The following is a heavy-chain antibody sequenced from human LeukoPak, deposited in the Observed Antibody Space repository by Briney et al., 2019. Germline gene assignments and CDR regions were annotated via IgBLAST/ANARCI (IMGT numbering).Heavy chain of an antibody. V-gene: IGHV4-39*07. J-gene: IGHJ4*01. D-gene: IGHD3-22*01. CDR3: ARDDTYFYDSSGHGFDF. Sequence: SEILSLTCTVSGDSINRSPYYWGWVRQPPGKGLEWIGSIYYIGSTHYNPSLKRRLTISVDTSKNQFSLRLTSVTAADTALYFCARDDTYFYDSSGHGFDFWGHGTLVTVSS. CDR1: GDSINRSPYY. CDR2: IYYIGST.